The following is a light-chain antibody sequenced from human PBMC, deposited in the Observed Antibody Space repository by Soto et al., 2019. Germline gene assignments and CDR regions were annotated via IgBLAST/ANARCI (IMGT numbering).Light chain of an antibody. CDR2: AAS. CDR3: QQSYNSPQT. J-gene: IGKJ1*01. CDR1: QTIMTY. V-gene: IGKV1-39*01. Sequence: DIQMTQSPSSLSASVGDEVTITCRASQTIMTYVNWYQLKPGKPPRLLIYAASSLHSGVPSRFSGSGSGTDFTLTISSLQPEDFATYSCQQSYNSPQTFGQGNKVDIK.